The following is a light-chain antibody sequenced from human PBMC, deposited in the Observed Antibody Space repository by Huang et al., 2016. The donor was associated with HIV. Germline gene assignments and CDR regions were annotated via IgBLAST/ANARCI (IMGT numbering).Light chain of an antibody. J-gene: IGKJ1*01. CDR2: AAS. V-gene: IGKV1-6*01. Sequence: IQMTQSPASLSASVGDRVTITCRASQAIRNDLGWYQQRLGKAPKLLVSAASYLQSGVPSRFSGSGSGTHFTLTISGLQSEDFATYYCLQTYTYPWTFGQGTKVEI. CDR3: LQTYTYPWT. CDR1: QAIRND.